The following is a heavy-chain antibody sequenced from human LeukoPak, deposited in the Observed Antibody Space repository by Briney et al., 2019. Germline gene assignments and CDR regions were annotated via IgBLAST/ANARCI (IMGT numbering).Heavy chain of an antibody. Sequence: ASVKVSCKASGYTFTGYYMQWVRQAPGQGLEWMGWINPNSGGTNYAQKFQGRVTMTRDTSISTAYMELSRLRSDDTAVYYCARVKREGTEALLGVDVWGQGTTVTVSS. CDR2: INPNSGGT. CDR1: GYTFTGYY. J-gene: IGHJ6*02. CDR3: ARVKREGTEALLGVDV. D-gene: IGHD1-26*01. V-gene: IGHV1-2*02.